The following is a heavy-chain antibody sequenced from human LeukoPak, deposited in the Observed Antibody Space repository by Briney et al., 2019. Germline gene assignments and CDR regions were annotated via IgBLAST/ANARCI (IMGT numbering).Heavy chain of an antibody. CDR3: ARGPRFDP. Sequence: SETLSLTCTVSGGSISSYYWSWIRQPPGKGLEWIGYIYYSGSTNCNPSLKSRVTISVDTSKNQFSLKLSSVTAADTAVYYCARGPRFDPWGQGTLVTVSS. V-gene: IGHV4-59*01. CDR2: IYYSGST. CDR1: GGSISSYY. J-gene: IGHJ5*02.